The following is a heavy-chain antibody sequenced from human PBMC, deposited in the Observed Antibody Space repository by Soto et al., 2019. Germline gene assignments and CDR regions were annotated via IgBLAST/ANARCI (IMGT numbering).Heavy chain of an antibody. CDR3: ARIITAAGGLRYFDL. Sequence: QVQLVESGGGLVKPGGSLRLSCAASGFTFSDYYMSWIRQAPGKGLEWGSYINSSSSYTNYADSVKGRFTISRDNAKNSLYLQMNSLRAEDTAVYYCARIITAAGGLRYFDLWGRGTLVTVSS. J-gene: IGHJ2*01. CDR2: INSSSSYT. V-gene: IGHV3-11*05. D-gene: IGHD6-13*01. CDR1: GFTFSDYY.